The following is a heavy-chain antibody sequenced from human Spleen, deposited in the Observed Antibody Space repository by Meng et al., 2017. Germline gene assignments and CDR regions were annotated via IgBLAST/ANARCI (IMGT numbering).Heavy chain of an antibody. CDR3: ARGPTTMAHDFDY. CDR1: GGSISSSSYY. CDR2: IYYSGST. V-gene: IGHV4-39*07. Sequence: SETLSLTCTVSGGSISSSSYYGGWIRQPPGKGLEWIGSIYYSGSTYYNPSLKSRVTISVDTSKNQFSLKLSSVTAADSAVYYCARGPTTMAHDFDYWGQGTPVTVSS. D-gene: IGHD4-11*01. J-gene: IGHJ4*02.